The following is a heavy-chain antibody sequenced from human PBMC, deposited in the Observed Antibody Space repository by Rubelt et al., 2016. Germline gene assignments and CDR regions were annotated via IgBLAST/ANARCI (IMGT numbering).Heavy chain of an antibody. CDR3: TRLRYISSWDGMDV. D-gene: IGHD6-13*01. CDR1: GFTFSSYA. V-gene: IGHV3-23*01. CDR2: ISGSGGST. Sequence: RLSCAASGFTFSSYAMSWVRQAPGKGLEWVSAISGSGGSTYYADSVKGRFTISRDNSKNTLYLQMNSLRAEDTAVYYCTRLRYISSWDGMDVWGQGTTVTVSS. J-gene: IGHJ6*02.